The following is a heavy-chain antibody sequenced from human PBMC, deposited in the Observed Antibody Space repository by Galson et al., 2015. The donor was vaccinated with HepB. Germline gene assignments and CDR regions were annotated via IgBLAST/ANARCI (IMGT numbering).Heavy chain of an antibody. Sequence: SLRLSCAASGSISSMYWMNWVRQAPGKGLEWVANIKEDGGEKNYVDFVKGRFTISRDNAKNSLYLQMNSLRAEDTAVYYCARVKRGEWYSYYYYGMDVWGQGTTVTVSS. V-gene: IGHV3-7*05. J-gene: IGHJ6*02. D-gene: IGHD3-10*01. CDR2: IKEDGGEK. CDR3: ARVKRGEWYSYYYYGMDV. CDR1: GSISSMYW.